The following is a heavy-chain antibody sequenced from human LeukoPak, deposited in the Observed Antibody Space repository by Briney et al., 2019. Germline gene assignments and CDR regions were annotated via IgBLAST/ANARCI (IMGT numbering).Heavy chain of an antibody. CDR3: AKIHGGDAFDI. Sequence: PGRSLRLSCAASGFTVSSNYMSWVRQAPGKGLERVSVIYSGGSTYYADSVKGRFTISRDNSKNTLYLQMNSLRAEDTAVYYCAKIHGGDAFDIWGQGTMVTVSS. D-gene: IGHD3-10*01. V-gene: IGHV3-66*01. CDR1: GFTVSSNY. J-gene: IGHJ3*02. CDR2: IYSGGST.